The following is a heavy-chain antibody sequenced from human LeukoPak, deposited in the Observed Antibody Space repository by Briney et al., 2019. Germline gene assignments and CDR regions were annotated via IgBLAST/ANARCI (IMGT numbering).Heavy chain of an antibody. CDR1: GGSISGGGYY. J-gene: IGHJ6*02. D-gene: IGHD2-2*01. CDR2: IYYSGST. Sequence: SETLSLTCTVSGGSISGGGYYWSWIRQHPGKGLEWIGYIYYSGSTYYNPSLKSRVTISVDTSKNQFSLKLSSVTAADTAVYYCARSLAYCSSTSCYALYYYYYGMDVWGQGTTVTVSS. V-gene: IGHV4-31*03. CDR3: ARSLAYCSSTSCYALYYYYYGMDV.